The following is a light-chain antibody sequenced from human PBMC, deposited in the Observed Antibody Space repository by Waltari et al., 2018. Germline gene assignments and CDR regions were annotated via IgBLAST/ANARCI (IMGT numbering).Light chain of an antibody. CDR1: QSISSY. J-gene: IGKJ1*01. CDR2: AAS. CDR3: QQSYSTPQT. V-gene: IGKV1-39*01. Sequence: DIQMTQSPSSLSASVGDRVTITCRASQSISSYLNWYQQKPGKAHKLLIYAASSLQSGVPSRFSGSGSGTDFTLTISSLQPEDFATYYCQQSYSTPQTFGQGTKVEIK.